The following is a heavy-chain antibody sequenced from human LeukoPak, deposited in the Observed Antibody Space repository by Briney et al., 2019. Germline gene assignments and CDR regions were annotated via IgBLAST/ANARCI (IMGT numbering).Heavy chain of an antibody. CDR3: ARSVSGWYGGDWFDP. V-gene: IGHV3-23*01. CDR1: GFPFSNAL. D-gene: IGHD6-19*01. CDR2: ISGSGGST. J-gene: IGHJ5*02. Sequence: GGSLRLSCAASGFPFSNALMSWVRQAPGKGLEWVSAISGSGGSTYYADSVKGRFTISRDNSKNTLYKQMNSLRAEDTAVYYCARSVSGWYGGDWFDPWGQGTLVTVSS.